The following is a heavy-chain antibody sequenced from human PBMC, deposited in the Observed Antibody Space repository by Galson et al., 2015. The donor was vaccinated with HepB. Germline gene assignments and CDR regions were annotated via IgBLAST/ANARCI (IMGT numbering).Heavy chain of an antibody. J-gene: IGHJ5*02. V-gene: IGHV1-3*01. Sequence: SVKVSCKASGYTFTSYAMHWVRQAPGQRLEWMGWINAGNGNTKYSQKFQGRVTITRDTSASTAYMELSSLRSEDTAVYYCARWGGHDWLSNQGYNWFDPWGQGTLVTVSS. CDR2: INAGNGNT. CDR1: GYTFTSYA. D-gene: IGHD3-9*01. CDR3: ARWGGHDWLSNQGYNWFDP.